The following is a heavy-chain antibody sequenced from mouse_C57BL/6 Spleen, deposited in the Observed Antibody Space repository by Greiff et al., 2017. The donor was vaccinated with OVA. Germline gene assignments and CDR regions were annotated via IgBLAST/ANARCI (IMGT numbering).Heavy chain of an antibody. CDR3: ARKGYDYDDGFAY. V-gene: IGHV1-55*01. CDR1: GYTFTSYW. CDR2: IYPGSGST. J-gene: IGHJ3*01. Sequence: QVQLKQPGAELVKPGASVKMSCKASGYTFTSYWITWVKQRPGQGLEWIGDIYPGSGSTNYNEKFKSKATLTVDTSSSTAYMQLSSLTSEDSAVYYCARKGYDYDDGFAYWGQGTLVTVSA. D-gene: IGHD2-4*01.